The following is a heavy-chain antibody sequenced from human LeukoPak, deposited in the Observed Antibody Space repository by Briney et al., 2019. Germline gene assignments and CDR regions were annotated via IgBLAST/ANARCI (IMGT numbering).Heavy chain of an antibody. V-gene: IGHV4-38-2*01. CDR2: IYHSGST. CDR1: GYSISSGYY. J-gene: IGHJ2*01. D-gene: IGHD2-2*01. Sequence: SETLSLTCAVSGYSISSGYYWGWIRQPPGKGLEWIGSIYHSGSTYYNPSLKSRVTISVDTSKNQFSLQLSSVTAADTAVYYCARQSHDIVVPAAQSYWYFDLWGRGTLVTVSS. CDR3: ARQSHDIVVPAAQSYWYFDL.